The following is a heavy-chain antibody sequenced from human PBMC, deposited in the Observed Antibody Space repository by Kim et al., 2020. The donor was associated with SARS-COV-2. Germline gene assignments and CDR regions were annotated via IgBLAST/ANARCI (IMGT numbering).Heavy chain of an antibody. CDR3: AGSPHYDSSGYKTYFDY. CDR2: ISAYNGNT. J-gene: IGHJ4*02. V-gene: IGHV1-18*01. Sequence: ASVKVSCKASGYTSTKYGISWVRQAPGQGTEWMGWISAYNGNTNYAQKFQGRVTMTTDTFTTTVYMELRSLRSDDTAVYYCAGSPHYDSSGYKTYFDYWGQGTLVTVS. D-gene: IGHD3-22*01. CDR1: GYTSTKYG.